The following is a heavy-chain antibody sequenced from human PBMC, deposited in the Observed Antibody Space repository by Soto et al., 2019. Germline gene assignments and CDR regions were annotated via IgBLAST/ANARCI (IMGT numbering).Heavy chain of an antibody. J-gene: IGHJ5*01. CDR1: GFTFSTYG. D-gene: IGHD2-2*01. Sequence: GGSLRLSCAGSGFTFSTYGLHWVRQPPGKGLEWVAFVSFDGSEKYYAESVKGRFTISRDNPRNTLFLQLTSLRTEDTAVYFCAKDPIPAVNRGSRFDSWGRGTLVTVSS. CDR2: VSFDGSEK. CDR3: AKDPIPAVNRGSRFDS. V-gene: IGHV3-30*02.